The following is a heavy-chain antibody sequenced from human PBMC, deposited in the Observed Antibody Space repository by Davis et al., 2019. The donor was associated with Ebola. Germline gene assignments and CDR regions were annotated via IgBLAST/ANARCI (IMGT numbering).Heavy chain of an antibody. CDR1: GFTFSNAW. CDR2: IKQDGSEK. CDR3: AKDISVEIWHLGEFDY. V-gene: IGHV3-7*03. Sequence: GESLKISCAASGFTFSNAWMSWVRQAPGKGLEWVANIKQDGSEKYYVDSVKGRFTISRDNAKNSLYLQMNSLRAEDTALYYCAKDISVEIWHLGEFDYWGQGTLVTVSS. D-gene: IGHD3-16*01. J-gene: IGHJ4*02.